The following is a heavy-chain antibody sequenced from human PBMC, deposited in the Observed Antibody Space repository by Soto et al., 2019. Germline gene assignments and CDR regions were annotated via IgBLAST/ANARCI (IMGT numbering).Heavy chain of an antibody. CDR2: ISSSGSTI. Sequence: GLPLRLSWAAAGFNIIYYYMSWIRKDPGKGLEWVSYISSSGSTIYYADSVKGRFTISRDNAKNSLYLQMNSLRAEDTAVYYCARDLLRRDYSDPCAFDIWGQGTMVTVSS. V-gene: IGHV3-11*01. D-gene: IGHD4-4*01. J-gene: IGHJ3*02. CDR3: ARDLLRRDYSDPCAFDI. CDR1: GFNIIYYY.